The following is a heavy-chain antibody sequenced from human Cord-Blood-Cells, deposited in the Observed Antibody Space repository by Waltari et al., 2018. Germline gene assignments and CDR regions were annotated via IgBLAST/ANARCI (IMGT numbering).Heavy chain of an antibody. Sequence: QVQLQQWGAGLLKPSETLSLTCAVYGGSLSGYYWSWIRQPPGKGLEWIGEINHSGSTNYNPSLKSRVTISVDTSKNQFSLKLSSVTAADTAVYYCARLYYFDYWGQGTLVTVSS. V-gene: IGHV4-34*01. CDR2: INHSGST. CDR1: GGSLSGYY. J-gene: IGHJ4*02. CDR3: ARLYYFDY.